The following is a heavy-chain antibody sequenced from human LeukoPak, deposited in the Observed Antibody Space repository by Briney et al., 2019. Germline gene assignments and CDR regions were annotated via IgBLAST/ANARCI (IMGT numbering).Heavy chain of an antibody. D-gene: IGHD3-22*01. CDR2: IYWNDDK. J-gene: IGHJ4*02. Sequence: SGPTLVNPTQTLTLTCTFSGFSLSTSGVGVGWISQPPGKALEWLALIYWNDDKRYSPSLKSRLTITKDTSKNQVVLTMTNMDPVDTATYYCAHLASRFGYYYDSPIDYWGQGTLVTVSS. CDR1: GFSLSTSGVG. CDR3: AHLASRFGYYYDSPIDY. V-gene: IGHV2-5*01.